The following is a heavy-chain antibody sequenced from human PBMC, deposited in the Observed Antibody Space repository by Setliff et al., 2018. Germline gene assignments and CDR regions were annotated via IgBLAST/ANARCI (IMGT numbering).Heavy chain of an antibody. D-gene: IGHD3-3*01. V-gene: IGHV1-46*01. CDR2: INPSDGST. Sequence: ASVKVSCKASGYTFTTYYMHWVRQAPGQGLEWMGVINPSDGSTTYAQKFQGRVKMTRDTSISTAYMELSRLRSDDTAVYYCARGPRITIFGVVSLSLYGMDVWGQGTTVTVSS. CDR3: ARGPRITIFGVVSLSLYGMDV. J-gene: IGHJ6*02. CDR1: GYTFTTYY.